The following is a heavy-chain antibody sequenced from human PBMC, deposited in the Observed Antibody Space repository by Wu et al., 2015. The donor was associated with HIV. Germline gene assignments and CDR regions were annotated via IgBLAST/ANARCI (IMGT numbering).Heavy chain of an antibody. Sequence: QVQLVQSGAEVKKPGSSVKVSCEASGGTFRIYAISWVRQAPGQGLEWMGIINPSGGSTSYAQKFQGRVTMTRDTSTSTVYMELSSLRSEDTAVYYCGSGSIVGATDFDYWGQGTLVTVSS. CDR3: GSGSIVGATDFDY. D-gene: IGHD1-26*01. CDR2: INPSGGST. V-gene: IGHV1-46*03. J-gene: IGHJ4*02. CDR1: GGTFRIYA.